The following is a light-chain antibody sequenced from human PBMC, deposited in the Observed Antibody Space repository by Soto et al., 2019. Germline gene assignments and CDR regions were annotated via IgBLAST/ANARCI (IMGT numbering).Light chain of an antibody. Sequence: QSVVTQPPSASGTPGQGVTISCSGSSSNIGVNTANWYQQLPGTAPKLLIYSNNLRPSGVPDRFSGSKSGTSASLAISGLQSEDEADYHCASWDDSLNGVVFGGGTKLTVL. J-gene: IGLJ2*01. CDR3: ASWDDSLNGVV. CDR1: SSNIGVNT. CDR2: SNN. V-gene: IGLV1-44*01.